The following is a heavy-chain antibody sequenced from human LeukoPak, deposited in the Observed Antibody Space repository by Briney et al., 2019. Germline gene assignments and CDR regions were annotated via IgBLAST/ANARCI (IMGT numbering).Heavy chain of an antibody. Sequence: PETLSLTCTVSGYSISSGYYWGWIRQPPGKGLEWIGSIYHSGSTYYNPSLKSRVTISVDTSKNQFSLKLSSVTAADTAVYYCARDWNVDIVAVYYFDYWGQGTLVTVSS. CDR1: GYSISSGYY. CDR3: ARDWNVDIVAVYYFDY. D-gene: IGHD5-12*01. J-gene: IGHJ4*02. V-gene: IGHV4-38-2*02. CDR2: IYHSGST.